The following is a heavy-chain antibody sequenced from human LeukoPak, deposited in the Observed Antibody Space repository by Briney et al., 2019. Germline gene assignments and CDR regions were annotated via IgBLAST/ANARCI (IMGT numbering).Heavy chain of an antibody. J-gene: IGHJ6*03. D-gene: IGHD2-21*01. CDR1: GGTFSSSA. CDR3: ARVPMAYYYYYYMDV. CDR2: IIPIFDTP. V-gene: IGHV1-69*13. Sequence: SVKVSCKASGGTFSSSAINWVRQAPGQGLEWMGGIIPIFDTPNYAQKFQGRVTITADESTSTAYMELSSLRSEDTAVYYCARVPMAYYYYYYMDVWGKGTTVTVSS.